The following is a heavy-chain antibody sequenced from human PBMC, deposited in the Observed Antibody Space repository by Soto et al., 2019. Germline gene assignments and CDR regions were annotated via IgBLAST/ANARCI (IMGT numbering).Heavy chain of an antibody. Sequence: GGSLRLSSAASGLTFSDYYVSWIRQAPGKGLGWVSYISSSGSTIYYADSVKGRFTISRDNAKNSLYLQMNSLRAEDTAVYYCARDRHYFGGRYEGYWGQGTLVTVSS. CDR1: GLTFSDYY. J-gene: IGHJ4*02. V-gene: IGHV3-11*01. D-gene: IGHD1-26*01. CDR2: ISSSGSTI. CDR3: ARDRHYFGGRYEGY.